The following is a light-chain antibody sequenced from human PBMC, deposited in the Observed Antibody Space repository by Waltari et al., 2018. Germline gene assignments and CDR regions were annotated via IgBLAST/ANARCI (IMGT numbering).Light chain of an antibody. J-gene: IGLJ6*01. Sequence: QSVLTQPPSVSEAPRQRVPISCSGSSSNIGNNAVNWYQQLPGKAPKLLIYYDDLLPSGVSDRFSGSKSGTSASLAISGLQSEDEADYYCAAWDDSLKGVFGSGTKVTVL. V-gene: IGLV1-36*01. CDR3: AAWDDSLKGV. CDR2: YDD. CDR1: SSNIGNNA.